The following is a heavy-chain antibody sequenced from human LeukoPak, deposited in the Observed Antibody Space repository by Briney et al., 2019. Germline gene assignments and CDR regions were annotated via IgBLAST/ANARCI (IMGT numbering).Heavy chain of an antibody. D-gene: IGHD3-22*01. CDR3: ARRYYDSSGYLNWFDP. J-gene: IGHJ5*02. V-gene: IGHV4-34*01. Sequence: SETLSLTCAVYGGSFSGYYWSWIRQPPGKGPEWIGEINHSGSTNYNPSLKSRVTISVDTSKNQFSLKLSSVTAADTAVYYCARRYYDSSGYLNWFDPWGQGTLLTVSS. CDR1: GGSFSGYY. CDR2: INHSGST.